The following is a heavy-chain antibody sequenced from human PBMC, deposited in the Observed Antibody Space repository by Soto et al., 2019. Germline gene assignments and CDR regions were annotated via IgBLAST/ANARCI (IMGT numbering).Heavy chain of an antibody. CDR3: ASQATGWYPDY. Sequence: SETLSLTCTVSGGSISSGGYYWSWIRQHPGKGLEWIGYIYDGGSTYYNPSLKSRVTISLDTSKNQFSLNLSSLTAADTAVYYCASQATGWYPDYWGQGTLVTVSS. CDR1: GGSISSGGYY. V-gene: IGHV4-31*03. CDR2: IYDGGST. D-gene: IGHD6-19*01. J-gene: IGHJ4*02.